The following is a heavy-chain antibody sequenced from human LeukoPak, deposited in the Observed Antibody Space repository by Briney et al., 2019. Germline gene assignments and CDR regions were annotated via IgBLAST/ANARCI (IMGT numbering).Heavy chain of an antibody. V-gene: IGHV3-53*01. CDR1: GFTVSSNY. J-gene: IGHJ4*02. CDR2: IYSGGST. Sequence: PGGSLRLSCAASGFTVSSNYMSWVRQAPGKGLEWVSVIYSGGSTYYADSVKGRFTISRDNSKNTLYLQMNSLRPEDTAVYYCAKDAGRGGGYCFDYWGQGTLVTVSS. D-gene: IGHD3-16*01. CDR3: AKDAGRGGGYCFDY.